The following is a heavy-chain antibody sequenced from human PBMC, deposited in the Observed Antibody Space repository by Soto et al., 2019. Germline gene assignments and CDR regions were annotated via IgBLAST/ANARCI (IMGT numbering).Heavy chain of an antibody. D-gene: IGHD3-9*01. J-gene: IGHJ4*02. CDR1: GGSISSYY. CDR2: IYYSGNT. Sequence: SETLSLTCTVSGGSISSYYWGWIRQPPGKGLEWIGNIYYSGNTYYNPSVKSRVTISVDASKNQFSLKLRSVTAADTAVYYCGRRGDILSGYFDYWSQGPLVTVPS. V-gene: IGHV4-39*01. CDR3: GRRGDILSGYFDY.